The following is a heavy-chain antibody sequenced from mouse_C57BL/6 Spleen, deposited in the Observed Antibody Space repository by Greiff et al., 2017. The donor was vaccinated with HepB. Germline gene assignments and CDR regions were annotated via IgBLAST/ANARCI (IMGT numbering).Heavy chain of an antibody. V-gene: IGHV1-81*01. Sequence: VQLQESGAELARPGASVKLSCKASGYTFTSYGISWVKQRTGQGLEWIGELYPRSGNTYYNEKFKGKATLTADKSSSTAYMELRSLTSEDSAVYFCASTMVTTTGYAMDYWGQGTSVTVSS. J-gene: IGHJ4*01. CDR1: GYTFTSYG. CDR2: LYPRSGNT. D-gene: IGHD2-2*01. CDR3: ASTMVTTTGYAMDY.